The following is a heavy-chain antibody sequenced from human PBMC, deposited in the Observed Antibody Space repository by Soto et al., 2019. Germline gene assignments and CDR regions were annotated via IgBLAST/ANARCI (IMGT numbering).Heavy chain of an antibody. CDR2: MNPNSGNT. CDR1: GYTFTSYD. D-gene: IGHD2-2*01. Sequence: SVKVSCKASGYTFTSYDINWVRQATGQRLERMGWMNPNSGNTGYAQKFQGRVTMTRSTSISTAYMELSSLRSEDTAVYYCARRILGYCSSTSCRAYYYYYMDVWGKGTTVTVSS. J-gene: IGHJ6*03. V-gene: IGHV1-8*01. CDR3: ARRILGYCSSTSCRAYYYYYMDV.